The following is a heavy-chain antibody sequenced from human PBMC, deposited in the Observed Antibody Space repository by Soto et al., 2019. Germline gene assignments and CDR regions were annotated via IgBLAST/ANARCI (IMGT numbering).Heavy chain of an antibody. V-gene: IGHV1-46*01. D-gene: IGHD3-22*01. CDR1: GYTFTSYY. J-gene: IGHJ3*02. CDR3: AGRHYYDSSGYSNAFDI. CDR2: INPSGGST. Sequence: ASVKVSCKASGYTFTSYYMHWVRQAPGQGLEWMGIINPSGGSTSYAQKFQGRVTMTRDTSTSTVYMELSSLRSEDTAVYYCAGRHYYDSSGYSNAFDIWGQGTMVTVSS.